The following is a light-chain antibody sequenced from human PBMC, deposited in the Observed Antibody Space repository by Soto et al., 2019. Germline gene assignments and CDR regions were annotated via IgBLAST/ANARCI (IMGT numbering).Light chain of an antibody. CDR1: QSISSW. Sequence: DIQMTQSPSTLSASVGDRVTITCRASQSISSWLAWYQQKPGKAPKLLIYDASSVESGVPSRFSGSGSGTEFTLTISSLKPDDFATYYCEQYNSYWTFGKGTKV. V-gene: IGKV1-5*01. J-gene: IGKJ1*01. CDR3: EQYNSYWT. CDR2: DAS.